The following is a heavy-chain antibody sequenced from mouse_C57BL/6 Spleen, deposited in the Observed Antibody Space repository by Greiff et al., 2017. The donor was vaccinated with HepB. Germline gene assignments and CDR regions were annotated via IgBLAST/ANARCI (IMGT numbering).Heavy chain of an antibody. V-gene: IGHV1-54*01. CDR2: INPGSGGT. D-gene: IGHD2-4*01. CDR3: ARYYDYDYYAMDY. J-gene: IGHJ4*01. Sequence: QVQLKQSGAELVRPGTSVKVSCKASGYAFTNYLIEWVKQRPGQGLEWIGVINPGSGGTNYNEKFKGKATLTADKSSSTAYMQLSSLTSEDSAVYFCARYYDYDYYAMDYWGQGTSVTVSS. CDR1: GYAFTNYL.